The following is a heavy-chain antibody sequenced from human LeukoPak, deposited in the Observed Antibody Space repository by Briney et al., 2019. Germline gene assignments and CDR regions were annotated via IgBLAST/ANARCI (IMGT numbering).Heavy chain of an antibody. CDR2: ISYDGSNK. CDR1: GFTFSSYG. D-gene: IGHD3-16*01. V-gene: IGHV3-30*18. CDR3: AKSWGSYTAFDI. J-gene: IGHJ3*02. Sequence: GRSLRLSCAASGFTFSSYGMHWVRQAPGKGLEWVAVISYDGSNKYYADSVKGRFTISRDNSKNTLYLQMNSLRAEDTAVYCCAKSWGSYTAFDIRGQGTMVTVSS.